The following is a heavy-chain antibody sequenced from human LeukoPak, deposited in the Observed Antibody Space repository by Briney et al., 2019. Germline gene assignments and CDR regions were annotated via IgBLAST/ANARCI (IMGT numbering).Heavy chain of an antibody. D-gene: IGHD4-23*01. CDR3: ARVPDDGDYGGWYFDL. Sequence: PSETLSLTCTVSGGSISSYYWSWIRQPPGKGLEWVGYIYYSGSTNYSPSLKSRVTISLDTSKNQFSLKLSSVTSADTAVYYCARVPDDGDYGGWYFDLWGRGTLVTVSS. CDR1: GGSISSYY. J-gene: IGHJ2*01. V-gene: IGHV4-59*08. CDR2: IYYSGST.